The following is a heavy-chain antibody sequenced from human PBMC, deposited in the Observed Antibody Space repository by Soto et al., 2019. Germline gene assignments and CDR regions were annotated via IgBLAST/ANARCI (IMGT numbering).Heavy chain of an antibody. CDR1: GFTFSNSA. CDR2: VSGSGGST. CDR3: AKLPYCGGDRYWYWSSGGFAL. J-gene: IGHJ3*01. V-gene: IGHV3-23*01. Sequence: EVQLLESGGGLVQPGGSLRLSCAASGFTFSNSAMSWVRQAPGKGLEWVSTVSGSGGSTDYADSVKGRFTISRDNSTNTLYLQMISLRSEDTAVYYCAKLPYCGGDRYWYWSSGGFALWGRGTVVIVSS. D-gene: IGHD2-21*02.